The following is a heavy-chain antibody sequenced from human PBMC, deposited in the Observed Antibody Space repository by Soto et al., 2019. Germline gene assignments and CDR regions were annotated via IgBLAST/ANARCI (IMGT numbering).Heavy chain of an antibody. CDR3: ANALGELSPESYDY. J-gene: IGHJ4*02. Sequence: QVQLVESGGGVVQPGRSLRLSCAASGFTFSSYGMHWVRQAPGKGLEWVAIVSYDGSNKYYADSVNGRFTISRDNSRNTIYLQMNSMRAEDTAVYYCANALGELSPESYDYWGQGTLVTVSS. CDR1: GFTFSSYG. V-gene: IGHV3-30*18. CDR2: VSYDGSNK. D-gene: IGHD3-16*02.